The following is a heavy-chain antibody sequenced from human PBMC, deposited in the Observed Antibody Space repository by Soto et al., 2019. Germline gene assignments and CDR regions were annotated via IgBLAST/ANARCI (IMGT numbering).Heavy chain of an antibody. D-gene: IGHD6-19*01. V-gene: IGHV1-18*04. J-gene: IGHJ4*01. CDR3: ARHQCTLNHSRGWYVD. CDR1: GYSFISYG. Sequence: ASVKVSCKASGYSFISYGISWVRQAPGQGPEWMGWISGYNGNTKYAHKLQGRVTMTTNTSTSTANVELRSLRSDDTAVYYSARHQCTLNHSRGWYVDCGHGTLVAV. CDR2: ISGYNGNT.